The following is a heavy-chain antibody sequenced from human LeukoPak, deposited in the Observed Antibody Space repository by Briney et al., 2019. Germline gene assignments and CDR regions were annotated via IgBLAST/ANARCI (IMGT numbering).Heavy chain of an antibody. D-gene: IGHD3-3*01. CDR3: ATPKAYDFWSSYDGAFDI. CDR2: INPNSGGT. CDR1: GYTFTGYY. J-gene: IGHJ3*02. Sequence: GASVKVSCKASGYTFTGYYMHWVRQAPGQGLAWMGWINPNSGGTNYAQKFQGRVTMTRDTSISTAYMELSRLRSDDTAVYYCATPKAYDFWSSYDGAFDIWGQGTMVTVSS. V-gene: IGHV1-2*02.